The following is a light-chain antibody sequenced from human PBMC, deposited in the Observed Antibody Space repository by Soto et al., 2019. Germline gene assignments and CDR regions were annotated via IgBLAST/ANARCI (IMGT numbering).Light chain of an antibody. J-gene: IGKJ1*01. V-gene: IGKV1-6*01. CDR3: LQDYSYPRT. CDR1: QGIRND. Sequence: AIQMTQSPSSLSASVGDRVTIMCRARQGIRNDLGWYQQRPGKAPKLLIYATSNLQSGVPSRFSGSGSGTDFTLTISSLQPEDFATYYCLQDYSYPRTCGQGTKVEIK. CDR2: ATS.